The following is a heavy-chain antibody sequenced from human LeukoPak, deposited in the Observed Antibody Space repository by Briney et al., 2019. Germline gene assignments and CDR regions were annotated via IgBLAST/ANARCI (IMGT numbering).Heavy chain of an antibody. D-gene: IGHD1-26*01. CDR1: GYTFTSYD. CDR3: ARSSVGARRRIDY. CDR2: MNPNSGNT. Sequence: WASVKVSCKASGYTFTSYDINWVRQATGQGLEWMGWMNPNSGNTGYAQKFQGRVTMTRSTSINAAYMELNSLTSEDTAVYYCARSSVGARRRIDYWGQGTLVTLSS. J-gene: IGHJ4*02. V-gene: IGHV1-8*01.